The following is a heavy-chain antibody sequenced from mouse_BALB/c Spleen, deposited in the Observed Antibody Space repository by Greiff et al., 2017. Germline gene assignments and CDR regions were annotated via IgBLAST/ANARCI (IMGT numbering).Heavy chain of an antibody. CDR2: ISTYYGDA. Sequence: QVQLKQSGAELVRPGVSVKISCKGSGYTFTDYAMHWVKQSHAKSLEWIGVISTYYGDASYNQKFKGKATMTVDKSSSTAYMELARLTSEDSAIYYCARLGDYAYAMDYWGQGTSVTVSS. CDR3: ARLGDYAYAMDY. D-gene: IGHD2-4*01. V-gene: IGHV1S137*01. CDR1: GYTFTDYA. J-gene: IGHJ4*01.